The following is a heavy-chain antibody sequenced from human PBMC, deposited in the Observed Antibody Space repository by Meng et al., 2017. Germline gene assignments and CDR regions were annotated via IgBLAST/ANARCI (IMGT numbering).Heavy chain of an antibody. CDR3: ARVGDTAYAFDY. V-gene: IGHV3-21*01. CDR2: ISSSSSYI. CDR1: GFTFSSYS. J-gene: IGHJ4*02. Sequence: VQLVESGGGLVKPGGSLRLSCAASGFTFSSYSMNWVRQAPGKGLEWVSSISSSSSYIYYADSVKGRFTISRDNAKNSLYLQMNSLRAEDTAVYYCARVGDTAYAFDYWGQGTLVTVSS. D-gene: IGHD5-18*01.